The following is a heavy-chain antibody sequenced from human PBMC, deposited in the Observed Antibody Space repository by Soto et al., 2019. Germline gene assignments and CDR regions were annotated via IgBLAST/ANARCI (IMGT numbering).Heavy chain of an antibody. CDR1: GYSFGAYG. V-gene: IGHV1-18*01. D-gene: IGHD6-19*01. CDR3: ARDGSVKQWLTRLDY. CDR2: ITVKNGNT. J-gene: IGHJ4*02. Sequence: ASVKVSCKISGYSFGAYGIAWVRQAPGQGLGYLGWITVKNGNTNYAQNFQGRITMTADTSTDTAYMELRSLAPDDTAVYFCARDGSVKQWLTRLDYWGQGTLVTVS.